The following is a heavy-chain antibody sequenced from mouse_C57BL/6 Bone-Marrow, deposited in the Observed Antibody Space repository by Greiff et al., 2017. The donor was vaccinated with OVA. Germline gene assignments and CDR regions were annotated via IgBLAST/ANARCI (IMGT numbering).Heavy chain of an antibody. CDR1: GFTFSSYG. J-gene: IGHJ2*01. CDR2: ISSGGSYT. Sequence: EVQLKESGGDLVKPGGSLKLSCAASGFTFSSYGMSWVRQTPDKRLEWVATISSGGSYTYYPDSVKGRFTISRDNAKNTLYLQMSSLKSEDTAMYYCARRPYYYGTLDYWGQGTTLTVSS. V-gene: IGHV5-6*01. CDR3: ARRPYYYGTLDY. D-gene: IGHD1-1*01.